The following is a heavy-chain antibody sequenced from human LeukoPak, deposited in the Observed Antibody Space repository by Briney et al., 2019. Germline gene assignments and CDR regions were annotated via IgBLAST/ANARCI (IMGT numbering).Heavy chain of an antibody. V-gene: IGHV3-21*01. D-gene: IGHD2-21*01. Sequence: GGSLRLSCAASGFTFSSYGMNWVRQAPGKGLEWVSSISSSGTYIYFADSVKGRFTTSTDNAKNSLYLQMNSLRAEDTALYYCAREQSYSEEIVVVNPPFDYWGQGTLDTVSS. J-gene: IGHJ4*02. CDR2: ISSSGTYI. CDR1: GFTFSSYG. CDR3: AREQSYSEEIVVVNPPFDY.